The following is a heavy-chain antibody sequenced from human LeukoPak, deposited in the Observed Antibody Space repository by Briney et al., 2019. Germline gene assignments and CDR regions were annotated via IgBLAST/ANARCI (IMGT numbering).Heavy chain of an antibody. CDR1: GFTFSSYG. D-gene: IGHD6-13*01. CDR3: AKDQQQLRASYYGMDV. CDR2: IRYDGSNK. Sequence: GGSLRLSCAASGFTFSSYGMHWVRQAPGKGLEWAAFIRYDGSNKYYADSVKGRFTISRDNSKNTPYLQMNSLRAEDTAVYYCAKDQQQLRASYYGMDVWGQGTTVTVSS. J-gene: IGHJ6*02. V-gene: IGHV3-30*02.